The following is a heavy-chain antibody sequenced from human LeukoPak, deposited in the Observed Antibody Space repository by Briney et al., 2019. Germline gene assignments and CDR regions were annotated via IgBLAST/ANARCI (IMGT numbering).Heavy chain of an antibody. V-gene: IGHV4-34*01. D-gene: IGHD6-19*01. Sequence: SETLSLTCAVYGGSFSGYYWSWIRQPPGKGLEWIGEINHSGSTNYNPSPKSRVTISVDTSKNQFSLKLSSVTAADTAVYYCATSFFPGPDGSGWRQHTYYYYYYMDVWGKGTTVTISS. J-gene: IGHJ6*03. CDR2: INHSGST. CDR3: ATSFFPGPDGSGWRQHTYYYYYYMDV. CDR1: GGSFSGYY.